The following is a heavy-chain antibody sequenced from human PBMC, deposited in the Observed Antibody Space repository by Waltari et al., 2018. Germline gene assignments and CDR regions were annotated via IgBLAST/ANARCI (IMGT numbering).Heavy chain of an antibody. CDR3: ARLNFGSGIAVYY. CDR2: IYSGGST. Sequence: EVQLVESGGGLVQPGGSLRLSCAASGFTVSSNYMRWVRQAPGKGLEGVSVIYSGGSTYYADSVRGRFTISRDNSKNTVSLRMNSLRPEDTALYYCARLNFGSGIAVYYWGQGTLVTVSS. V-gene: IGHV3-66*02. D-gene: IGHD3-10*01. CDR1: GFTVSSNY. J-gene: IGHJ4*02.